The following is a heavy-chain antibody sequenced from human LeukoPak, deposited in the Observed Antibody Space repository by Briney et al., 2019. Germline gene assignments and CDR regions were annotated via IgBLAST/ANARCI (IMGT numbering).Heavy chain of an antibody. D-gene: IGHD1-26*01. CDR1: GGSISSGGYY. CDR2: IYYSGST. V-gene: IGHV4-31*03. J-gene: IGHJ4*02. CDR3: ARAGIVGATHHFDY. Sequence: SQTLSLTCTVSGGSISSGGYYWSWIRQHPGKGLEWIGYIYYSGSTYYNPSLKSRVTISVDTSKNQFSLKLSSVTAADTAVYYCARAGIVGATHHFDYWGQGTLVTVSS.